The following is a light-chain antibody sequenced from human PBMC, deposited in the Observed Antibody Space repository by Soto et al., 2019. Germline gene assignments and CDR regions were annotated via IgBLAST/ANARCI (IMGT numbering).Light chain of an antibody. V-gene: IGKV3-20*01. CDR1: QSVSSNY. Sequence: EIVLTQSPGTLPLSPGERATLSCRASQSVSSNYLVWYQQKPGQAPRPLIYGASSRATGIPDRFSGSGSGPAFTLTISRLEPEDFAVYYCQQYANSPFTFGQGTKLEIK. CDR3: QQYANSPFT. J-gene: IGKJ2*01. CDR2: GAS.